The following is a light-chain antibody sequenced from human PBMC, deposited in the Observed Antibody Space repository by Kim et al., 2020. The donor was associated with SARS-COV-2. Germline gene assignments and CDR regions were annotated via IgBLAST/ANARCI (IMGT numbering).Light chain of an antibody. CDR3: QAWDSSTVV. Sequence: SYELTQPPSVSVSPGQTASITCSGDKLGDKYACWYQQKPGQSPVLVIYQDSKLPSGIPERFSGSNSGNTATLTISGTQAMDEADYYCQAWDSSTVVFGGGTHLTVL. CDR2: QDS. V-gene: IGLV3-1*01. CDR1: KLGDKY. J-gene: IGLJ2*01.